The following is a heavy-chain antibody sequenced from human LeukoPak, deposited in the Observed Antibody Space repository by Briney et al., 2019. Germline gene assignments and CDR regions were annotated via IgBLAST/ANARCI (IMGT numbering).Heavy chain of an antibody. D-gene: IGHD1-14*01. Sequence: SETLSLTCTVSGGSISSYYWSWIRQPAGKGLEWIGRIYTSGSTNYNPSLKSRVTMSVDTSKNQFSLKLSSVTAADTAVYYCAAGPPPGQAEYFQHWGQGTLVTVSS. CDR1: GGSISSYY. CDR2: IYTSGST. CDR3: AAGPPPGQAEYFQH. V-gene: IGHV4-4*07. J-gene: IGHJ1*01.